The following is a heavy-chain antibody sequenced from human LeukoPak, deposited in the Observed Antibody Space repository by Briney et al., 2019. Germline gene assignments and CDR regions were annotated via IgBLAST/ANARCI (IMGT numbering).Heavy chain of an antibody. V-gene: IGHV4-61*05. CDR1: GGSISSSSYY. CDR2: IHTSGAS. CDR3: ARLGSYHDF. J-gene: IGHJ4*02. D-gene: IGHD1-26*01. Sequence: SETLSLTCTVSGGSISSSSYYWGWIRQTPEKGLEWMGHIHTSGASRYYPSLESRLTLSIDTSRNHLSLKLTSVTAADTAVYFCARLGSYHDFWGQGALVTVSS.